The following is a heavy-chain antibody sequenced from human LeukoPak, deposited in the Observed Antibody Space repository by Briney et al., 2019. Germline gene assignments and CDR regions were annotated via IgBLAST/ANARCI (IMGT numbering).Heavy chain of an antibody. V-gene: IGHV4-34*01. J-gene: IGHJ5*02. Sequence: SETLSLTCAVYGGSFSDYCCNWIRQPPGKGLEWIGEINHSGSTNYNPSLKSRVTISVDTSKNQFSLKLSSVTAADTAVYYCARGRLESAGTQGGIWFDHWGQGTRVTVSS. D-gene: IGHD6-13*01. CDR2: INHSGST. CDR3: ARGRLESAGTQGGIWFDH. CDR1: GGSFSDYC.